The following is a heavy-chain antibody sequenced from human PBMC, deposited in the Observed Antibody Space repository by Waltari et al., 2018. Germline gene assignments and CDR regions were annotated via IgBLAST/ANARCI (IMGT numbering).Heavy chain of an antibody. V-gene: IGHV4-4*02. CDR2: IYHSGST. Sequence: QVQLQESGPGLVKPSGTLSLTCAVSGGSISSSNCGSWVRQPPGKGLAWIGEIYHSGSTNSSPSLKCRITISVDKSKTQFSLKLGCVTAADPAVYYCARRTRGSSWRNYFDYWGQGTLVTVSS. J-gene: IGHJ4*02. CDR3: ARRTRGSSWRNYFDY. D-gene: IGHD6-13*01. CDR1: GGSISSSNC.